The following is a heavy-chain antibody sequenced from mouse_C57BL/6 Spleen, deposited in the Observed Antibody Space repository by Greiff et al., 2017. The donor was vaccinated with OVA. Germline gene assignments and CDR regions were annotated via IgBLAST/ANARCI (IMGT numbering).Heavy chain of an antibody. V-gene: IGHV1-61*01. J-gene: IGHJ4*01. CDR3: ARYYYYGSSYYAMDY. D-gene: IGHD1-1*01. CDR1: GYTFTSYW. Sequence: QVQLQQPGAELVRPGSSVKLSCKASGYTFTSYWMDWVKQRPGQGLEWIGNIYPSDSETHYNQKFKDKATLTVDKSSSTAYMQLSSLTSEDSAVYYCARYYYYGSSYYAMDYWGQGTSVTVSS. CDR2: IYPSDSET.